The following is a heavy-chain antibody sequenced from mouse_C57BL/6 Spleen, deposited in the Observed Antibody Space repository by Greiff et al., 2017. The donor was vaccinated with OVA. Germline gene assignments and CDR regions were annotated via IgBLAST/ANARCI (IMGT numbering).Heavy chain of an antibody. CDR2: ISYDGSN. CDR3: ARGGYYDYYWYFDV. CDR1: GYSITSGYY. D-gene: IGHD2-4*01. J-gene: IGHJ1*03. Sequence: EVHLVESGPGLVKPSQSLSLTCSVTGYSITSGYYWNWIRQFPGNKLEWMGYISYDGSNNYNPSLKNRISITRDTSKNQFFLKLNSVTTEDTATYYCARGGYYDYYWYFDVWGTGTTVTVSS. V-gene: IGHV3-6*01.